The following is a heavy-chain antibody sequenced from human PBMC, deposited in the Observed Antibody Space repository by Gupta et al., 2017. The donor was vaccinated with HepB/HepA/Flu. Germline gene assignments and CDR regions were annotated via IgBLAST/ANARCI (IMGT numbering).Heavy chain of an antibody. CDR1: GFTFSNAW. CDR3: TTDEKDRTDDFWSGYPIDY. J-gene: IGHJ4*02. V-gene: IGHV3-15*01. Sequence: EVQLVESGGGLVKPGGSLRLSCAASGFTFSNAWLSWVRQAPWKARAWVGRIKSKTDGGTTDYAAPVKGRFTISRDDSKNTLYLQMNSLKTEDTAVYYCTTDEKDRTDDFWSGYPIDYWGQGTLVTVSS. CDR2: IKSKTDGGTT. D-gene: IGHD3-3*01.